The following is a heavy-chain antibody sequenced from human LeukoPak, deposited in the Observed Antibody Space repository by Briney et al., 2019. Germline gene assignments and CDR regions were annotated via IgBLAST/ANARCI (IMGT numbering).Heavy chain of an antibody. D-gene: IGHD2-15*01. CDR3: ARGVVAATFYYYMDV. J-gene: IGHJ6*03. CDR1: GYTFTGYY. V-gene: IGHV1-2*02. CDR2: INPNSGVT. Sequence: ASVKVSCKASGYTFTGYYMHWVRQAPGQGLEWMGWINPNSGVTKYAQKFQGRVTMTRDTSISTAYMELSRLRSDDTAVYYCARGVVAATFYYYMDVWGKGTTVTVSS.